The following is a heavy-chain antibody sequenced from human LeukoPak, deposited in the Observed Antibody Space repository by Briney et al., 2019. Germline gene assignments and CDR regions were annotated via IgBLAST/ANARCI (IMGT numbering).Heavy chain of an antibody. D-gene: IGHD3-16*01. CDR1: GFTFSSYA. Sequence: GGSLRLSCAASGFTFSSYAMSWVRQTPGKGLEWVSAINGHSGGTFYAGSVEGRFTISRDNSKNTLYLQMSSLRAEDTAVYYCAKHPLAGGNFDYWGQGTLVTVSS. J-gene: IGHJ4*02. CDR2: INGHSGGT. CDR3: AKHPLAGGNFDY. V-gene: IGHV3-23*01.